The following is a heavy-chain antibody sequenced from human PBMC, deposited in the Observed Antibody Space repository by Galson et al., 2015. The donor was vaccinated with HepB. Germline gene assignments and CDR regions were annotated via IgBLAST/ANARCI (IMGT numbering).Heavy chain of an antibody. Sequence: SETLSLTCTVSGGSISSGDYYWSWIRQPPGKGLEWIGSIYYSGSTYYNPSLKSRVTISVDTSKNQFSLKLSSVTAADTAVYYCASLYCSSTSCPKGDYWGQGTPVTVSS. D-gene: IGHD2-2*01. CDR1: GGSISSGDYY. CDR2: IYYSGST. V-gene: IGHV4-39*01. J-gene: IGHJ4*02. CDR3: ASLYCSSTSCPKGDY.